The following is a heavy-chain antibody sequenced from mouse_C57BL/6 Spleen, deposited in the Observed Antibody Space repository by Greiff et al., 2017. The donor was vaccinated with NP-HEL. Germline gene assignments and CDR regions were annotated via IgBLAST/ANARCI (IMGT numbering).Heavy chain of an antibody. CDR2: IYPGDGDT. Sequence: VKLQQSGAELVKPGASVKISCKASGYAFSSYWMNWVKQRPGKGLEWIGQIYPGDGDTNYNGKFKGKATLTADKSSSTAYMQLSSLTSEDSAVYFCASYYYGSSYDYYAMDYWGQGTSVTVSS. D-gene: IGHD1-1*01. CDR3: ASYYYGSSYDYYAMDY. CDR1: GYAFSSYW. J-gene: IGHJ4*01. V-gene: IGHV1-80*01.